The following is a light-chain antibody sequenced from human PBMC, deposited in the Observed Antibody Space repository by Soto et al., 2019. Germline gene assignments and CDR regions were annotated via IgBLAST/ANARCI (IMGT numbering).Light chain of an antibody. V-gene: IGLV2-14*03. CDR3: SSYASSRTFVV. CDR1: SSDVGGHNH. J-gene: IGLJ2*01. CDR2: DVN. Sequence: QSVLTQPASVSGSPGQSITISCTGTSSDVGGHNHVSWYQKYSGKAPKLMIYDVNNRPSGVSNRFSGSKSGDTASLTISGLQAEDEADYYCSSYASSRTFVVFGGGTKLTVL.